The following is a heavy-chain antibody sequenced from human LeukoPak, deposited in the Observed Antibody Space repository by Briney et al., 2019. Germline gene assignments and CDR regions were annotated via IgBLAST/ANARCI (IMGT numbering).Heavy chain of an antibody. Sequence: SETLPLTCAVYGGSFSGYYWSWIRQPPGKGLEWIGEINHSGSTNYNPSFKSRVTISVDTSKNQFSLKLSSVTAADTAVYYCARAVMDDLVVIVATSYFDYWGQGTLVTVSS. J-gene: IGHJ4*02. CDR3: ARAVMDDLVVIVATSYFDY. D-gene: IGHD5-12*01. V-gene: IGHV4-34*01. CDR2: INHSGST. CDR1: GGSFSGYY.